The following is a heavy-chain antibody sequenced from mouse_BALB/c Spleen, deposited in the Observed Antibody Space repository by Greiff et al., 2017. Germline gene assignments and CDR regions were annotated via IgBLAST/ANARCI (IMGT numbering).Heavy chain of an antibody. CDR1: GYTFTSYW. V-gene: IGHV1-69*02. Sequence: VQLQQPGAELVRPGASVKLSCKASGYTFTSYWINWVKQRPGQGLEWIGNIYPSDSYTNYNQKFKDKATLTVDKSSSTAYMQLSSPTSEDSAVYYCTRSRDGYYAWFAYWGQGTLVTVSA. J-gene: IGHJ3*01. CDR2: IYPSDSYT. CDR3: TRSRDGYYAWFAY. D-gene: IGHD2-3*01.